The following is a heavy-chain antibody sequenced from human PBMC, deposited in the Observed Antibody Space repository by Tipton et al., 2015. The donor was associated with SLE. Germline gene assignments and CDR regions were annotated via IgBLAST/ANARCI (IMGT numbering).Heavy chain of an antibody. CDR3: ARESWFGDCDAFDI. J-gene: IGHJ3*02. CDR2: IYHSGST. CDR1: GGSISSGDYY. D-gene: IGHD3-10*01. Sequence: TLSLTCTVSGGSISSGDYYWSWIRQLPGKGLEWIGYIYHSGSTYYNPSLKSRVTISVDTSKNQFSLKLSSVTAADTAVYYCARESWFGDCDAFDIWGQGTMVTVSS. V-gene: IGHV4-30-4*08.